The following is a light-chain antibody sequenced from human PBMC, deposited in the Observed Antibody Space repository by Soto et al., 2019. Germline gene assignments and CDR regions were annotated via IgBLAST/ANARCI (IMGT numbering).Light chain of an antibody. CDR1: QSIGNW. CDR3: QQYNSYV. CDR2: KAS. V-gene: IGKV1-5*03. Sequence: DVQMTQTPSSLSASVGDRVILTCRASQSIGNWLALYQQKPGKAPKLLIYKASSLESGVPTRFSGSGSGTDFTLTISSLQPEDFATYYCQQYNSYVFGPGNKVDI. J-gene: IGKJ3*01.